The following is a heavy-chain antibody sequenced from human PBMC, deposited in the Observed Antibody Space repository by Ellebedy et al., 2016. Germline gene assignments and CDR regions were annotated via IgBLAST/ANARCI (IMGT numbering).Heavy chain of an antibody. Sequence: SETLSLTXTVSGYSISSAYYWGWIRQPPGKGLEWIGSIYHSGSTYYNPSLKSRVTISLDTSKNQFSLKLSSVTAADTAVYYCSRDNYYDSSGYYYVFDYWGQGTLVTVSS. V-gene: IGHV4-38-2*02. J-gene: IGHJ4*02. CDR2: IYHSGST. D-gene: IGHD3-22*01. CDR3: SRDNYYDSSGYYYVFDY. CDR1: GYSISSAYY.